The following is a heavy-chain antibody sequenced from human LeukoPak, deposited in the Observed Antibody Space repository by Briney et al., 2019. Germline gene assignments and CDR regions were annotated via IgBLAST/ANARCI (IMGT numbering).Heavy chain of an antibody. J-gene: IGHJ4*02. Sequence: GGSLRLSCAASVFTVSSNYMSWVRQAPGKGLEWVSVIYSGGSTYYADSVKGRFTISRDNSKNTLYLQMNSLRAEDTAVCYCAIARSITMVRGVIGYFDYWGQGTLVTVSS. CDR2: IYSGGST. D-gene: IGHD3-10*01. CDR3: AIARSITMVRGVIGYFDY. V-gene: IGHV3-53*01. CDR1: VFTVSSNY.